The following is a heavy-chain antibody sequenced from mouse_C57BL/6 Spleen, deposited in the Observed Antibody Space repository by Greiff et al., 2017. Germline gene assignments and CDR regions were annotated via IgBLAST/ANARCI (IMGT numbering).Heavy chain of an antibody. J-gene: IGHJ1*03. CDR1: GFTFSGYG. V-gene: IGHV5-6*01. CDR3: AREGMRDWYFDV. Sequence: EVQLQQSGGDLVKPGGSLKLSCAASGFTFSGYGMSWVRQTPDKRLEWVATISSGGSYTYYPDSVKGRFTISRDNAKNTLYLQMSSLKSEDTAMYYCAREGMRDWYFDVWGTGTTVTVSS. CDR2: ISSGGSYT.